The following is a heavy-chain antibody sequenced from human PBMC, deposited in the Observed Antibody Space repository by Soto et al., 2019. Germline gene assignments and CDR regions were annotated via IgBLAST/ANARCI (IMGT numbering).Heavy chain of an antibody. D-gene: IGHD4-17*01. J-gene: IGHJ4*02. V-gene: IGHV1-18*01. CDR2: ISAYNGDT. CDR3: TSDYGDENS. Sequence: QVQLEQSGVEVKKPGASVRVACKXXASXXXXXXXXWVRQAPGQGLEWMGWISAYNGDTKYAQNXXXXVTXXXXXXXRTXXMXLRTLRIDDTAVYYCTSDYGDENSWGQGTLVTVSS. CDR1: ASXXXXXX.